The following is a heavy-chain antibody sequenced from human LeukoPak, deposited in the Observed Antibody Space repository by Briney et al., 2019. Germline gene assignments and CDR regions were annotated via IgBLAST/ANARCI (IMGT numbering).Heavy chain of an antibody. Sequence: SSETLSLTCAVYGGSFSGYYWSWIRQPPGKGLEWIGEINHSGSTNYNPSLKSRVTISVDTSKNQFSLKLSSVTAADTAVYYCARHSYDYVWGSYRYSGTSGYFDYWGQGTLVTVSS. D-gene: IGHD3-16*02. CDR3: ARHSYDYVWGSYRYSGTSGYFDY. V-gene: IGHV4-34*01. CDR2: INHSGST. CDR1: GGSFSGYY. J-gene: IGHJ4*02.